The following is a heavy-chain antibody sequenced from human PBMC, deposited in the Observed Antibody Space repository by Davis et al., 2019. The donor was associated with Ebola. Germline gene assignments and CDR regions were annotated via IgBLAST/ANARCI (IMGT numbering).Heavy chain of an antibody. CDR2: IYYIGST. CDR3: ARVVSGSYGRFDP. V-gene: IGHV4-59*01. Sequence: SETLSLTCTVSGGSISSYYWRWIRQPPGKGLEWIGYIYYIGSTYYSPSLKNRVTISVDTSKNQFSLKLRSVTAADTAVYYCARVVSGSYGRFDPWGQGTLVTVSS. J-gene: IGHJ5*02. D-gene: IGHD1-26*01. CDR1: GGSISSYY.